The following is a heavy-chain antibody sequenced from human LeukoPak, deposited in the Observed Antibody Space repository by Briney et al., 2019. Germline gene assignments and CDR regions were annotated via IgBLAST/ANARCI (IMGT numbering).Heavy chain of an antibody. CDR3: ARGHGDIVVVPAAISGLGSSYYFDY. D-gene: IGHD2-2*01. Sequence: SETLSPTCAVYGGSFSGYYWSWIRQPPGKGLEWIGEINHSGSTNYNPSLKSRVTIPVDTSKNQFSLKLSSVTAADTAVYYCARGHGDIVVVPAAISGLGSSYYFDYWGQGTLVTVSS. V-gene: IGHV4-34*01. J-gene: IGHJ4*02. CDR2: INHSGST. CDR1: GGSFSGYY.